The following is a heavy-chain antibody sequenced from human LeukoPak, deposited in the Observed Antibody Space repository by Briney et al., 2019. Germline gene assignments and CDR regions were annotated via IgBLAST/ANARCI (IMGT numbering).Heavy chain of an antibody. Sequence: GASVKVSCKGSGYTFTSYDINWVRQATGQGLEWMGWISPNSGDTGYAQEFQGRLTMTRDTSISTAYMELSSLRSEDTAVYYCVRTPPNWGADYWGQGTLVTVSS. CDR3: VRTPPNWGADY. V-gene: IGHV1-8*01. J-gene: IGHJ4*02. CDR1: GYTFTSYD. D-gene: IGHD3-16*01. CDR2: ISPNSGDT.